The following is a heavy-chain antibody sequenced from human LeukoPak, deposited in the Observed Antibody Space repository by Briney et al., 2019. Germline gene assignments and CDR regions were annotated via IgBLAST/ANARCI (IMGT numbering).Heavy chain of an antibody. CDR1: GGSISSGSYY. CDR2: IYTSGST. D-gene: IGHD3-10*01. V-gene: IGHV4-61*02. CDR3: ARGRPDGSGSYYKFDP. Sequence: SETLSLTCTVSGGSISSGSYYWSWIRQPAGKGLEWIGRIYTSGSTNYNPSLKSRVTISVDTSKKQFSLKLSSVTAADTAVYYCARGRPDGSGSYYKFDPWGQGTLVTVSS. J-gene: IGHJ5*02.